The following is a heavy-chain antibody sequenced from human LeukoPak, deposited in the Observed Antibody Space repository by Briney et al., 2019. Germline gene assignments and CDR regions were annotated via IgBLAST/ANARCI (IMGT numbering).Heavy chain of an antibody. V-gene: IGHV4-4*07. CDR1: GGSISSYY. Sequence: SETQSLTCTVSGGSISSYYWSWIRQPAGKGLEWIGRIYTTGITNYNPSLKSRVTMSVDTSKNQFSLKLTSVTAADTAVYYCARDGYYYDSSGYYFWGQGTLVTVSS. CDR3: ARDGYYYDSSGYYF. D-gene: IGHD3-22*01. J-gene: IGHJ4*02. CDR2: IYTTGIT.